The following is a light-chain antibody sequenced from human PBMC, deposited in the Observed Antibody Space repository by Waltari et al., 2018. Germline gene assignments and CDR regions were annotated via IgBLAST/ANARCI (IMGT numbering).Light chain of an antibody. CDR2: DVT. V-gene: IGLV2-14*03. CDR3: SSYTSATIYV. J-gene: IGLJ1*01. Sequence: QSALTQPPSVSGSPGQSISISCTGTSSEVGAYNFVFWYQQHPGKAPKLIIYDVTKRPSGVSNRFSGSKSGNTASLTISGLQTEDEADYYCSSYTSATIYVFGIGTKVVVL. CDR1: SSEVGAYNF.